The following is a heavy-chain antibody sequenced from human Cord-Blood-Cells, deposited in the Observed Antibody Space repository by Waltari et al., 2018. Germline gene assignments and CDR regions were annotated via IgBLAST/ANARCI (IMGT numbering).Heavy chain of an antibody. D-gene: IGHD2-2*01. CDR3: ARDGPFRTGVDY. CDR2: IWYDGSNK. J-gene: IGHJ4*02. V-gene: IGHV3-33*01. CDR1: GFTFSSYG. Sequence: QVQLVESGGGVVQPGRSLRLSCAASGFTFSSYGMHWVRQAPGKGLGWVAVIWYDGSNKYYADSVKGRFTISRDNSKNTLYLQMNSLRAEDTAVYYCARDGPFRTGVDYWGQGTLVTVSS.